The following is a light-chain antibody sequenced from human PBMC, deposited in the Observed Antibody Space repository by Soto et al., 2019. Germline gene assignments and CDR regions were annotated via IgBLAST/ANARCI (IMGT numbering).Light chain of an antibody. J-gene: IGLJ1*01. CDR3: QSYDSRMSGYV. CDR2: GNS. V-gene: IGLV1-40*01. Sequence: QSVLTQPPSVSGAPGQRVTISCTGSSSNIGAGYEVHWYQQLPGTAPKLLIYGNSNRPSGVPDRFSSSKSGTSASLAITGLQAEDEADYYCQSYDSRMSGYVFGTGTKLTVL. CDR1: SSNIGAGYE.